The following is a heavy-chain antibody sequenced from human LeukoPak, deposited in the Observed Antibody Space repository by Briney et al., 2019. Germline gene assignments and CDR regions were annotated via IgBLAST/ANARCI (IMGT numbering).Heavy chain of an antibody. V-gene: IGHV1-2*02. CDR3: ARGYYYGSGSYSAVDY. CDR2: INPNSGGT. CDR1: GYTFTGCY. Sequence: ASVKVSCKASGYTFTGCYMHWVRQAPGQGLEWMGWINPNSGGTNYAQKFQGRVTMTRDTSISTAYMELSRLRSDDTAVYYCARGYYYGSGSYSAVDYWGQGTLVTVSS. J-gene: IGHJ4*02. D-gene: IGHD3-10*01.